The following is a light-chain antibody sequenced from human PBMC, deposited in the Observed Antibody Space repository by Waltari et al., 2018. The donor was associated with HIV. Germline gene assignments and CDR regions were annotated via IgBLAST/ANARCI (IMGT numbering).Light chain of an antibody. J-gene: IGLJ2*01. Sequence: QSVLTQPPSASGTPGQRVTISCSGSSSNIESNYVYWYQQLPGTAPKLLIYRNNERPLGVPDRFSGSKSGTSASLAISGLRSEDEAEYYCAAWDDSLRGVFGGGTKLTVL. CDR3: AAWDDSLRGV. V-gene: IGLV1-47*01. CDR1: SSNIESNY. CDR2: RNN.